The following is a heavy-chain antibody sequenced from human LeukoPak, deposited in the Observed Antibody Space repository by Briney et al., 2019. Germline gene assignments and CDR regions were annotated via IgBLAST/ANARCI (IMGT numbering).Heavy chain of an antibody. J-gene: IGHJ4*02. Sequence: GGSLRLSCAASGFTFSSYAMSWVRQAPGKGLEWVSAISGSGGSTYYADSVKGRFTISRDNSKNTLYLQMNSLRVEDTAVYYCSRGKFSRSGFKFYFDYWGQGTLVTVSS. CDR3: SRGKFSRSGFKFYFDY. V-gene: IGHV3-23*01. CDR1: GFTFSSYA. D-gene: IGHD5-12*01. CDR2: ISGSGGST.